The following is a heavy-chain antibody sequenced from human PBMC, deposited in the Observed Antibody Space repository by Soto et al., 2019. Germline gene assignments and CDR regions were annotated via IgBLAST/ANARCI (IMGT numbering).Heavy chain of an antibody. CDR2: ISYDGSNK. CDR3: ARETYSSSWVEGWFDP. CDR1: GFTFSSYA. D-gene: IGHD6-13*01. Sequence: VQLVESGGGVVQPGRSLRLSCAASGFTFSSYAMHWVRQAPGKGLEWVAVISYDGSNKYYADSVKGRFTISRDNSKNTLYLQMNSLRAEDTAVYYCARETYSSSWVEGWFDPWGQGTLVTVSS. J-gene: IGHJ5*02. V-gene: IGHV3-30-3*01.